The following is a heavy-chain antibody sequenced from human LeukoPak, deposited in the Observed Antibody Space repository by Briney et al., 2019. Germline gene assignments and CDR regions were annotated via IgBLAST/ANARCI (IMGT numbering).Heavy chain of an antibody. CDR3: ARDAEDLELGGDFDY. CDR2: ISYDGSNK. D-gene: IGHD1-7*01. CDR1: GFTFSSYA. V-gene: IGHV3-30-3*01. Sequence: GGSLRLSCAASGFTFSSYAMHWVRQAPGKGLEWVAVISYDGSNKYYADSVKGRFTISRDNSKNTLYLQTNSLRAEDTAVYYCARDAEDLELGGDFDYWGQGTLVTVSS. J-gene: IGHJ4*02.